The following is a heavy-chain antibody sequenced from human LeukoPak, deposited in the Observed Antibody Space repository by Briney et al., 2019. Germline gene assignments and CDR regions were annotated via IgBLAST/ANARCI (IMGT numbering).Heavy chain of an antibody. V-gene: IGHV4-38-2*01. J-gene: IGHJ5*02. D-gene: IGHD1-14*01. Sequence: PSETLSLTCAVSGYAFTSGFYWSWIRQTPRGGLEWIGTIHHTGFTMYSPSLKSRVTISVDTSKNHFSLNVTFVTAAETAVHYCARHGNHRFNRLDPWGQGTLVTVSS. CDR3: ARHGNHRFNRLDP. CDR1: GYAFTSGFY. CDR2: IHHTGFT.